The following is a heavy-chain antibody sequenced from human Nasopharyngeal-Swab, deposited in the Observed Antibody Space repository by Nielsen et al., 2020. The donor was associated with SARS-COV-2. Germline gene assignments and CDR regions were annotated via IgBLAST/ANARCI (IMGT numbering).Heavy chain of an antibody. CDR3: ASESTTVTITEESD. Sequence: SVKVSCKASGGTFSSYAISWVRQAPGQGLEWMGGIIPIFGTANYAQKFQGRVTITADESTSTAYMELSSLRSKDTAVYYCASESTTVTITEESDWGQGTLVTVSS. V-gene: IGHV1-69*13. D-gene: IGHD4-17*01. J-gene: IGHJ4*02. CDR1: GGTFSSYA. CDR2: IIPIFGTA.